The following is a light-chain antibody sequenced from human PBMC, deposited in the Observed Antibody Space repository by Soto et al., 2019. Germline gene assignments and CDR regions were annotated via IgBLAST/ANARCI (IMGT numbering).Light chain of an antibody. V-gene: IGKV1-33*01. CDR3: QQYDNLPRP. CDR1: QDISSN. Sequence: DIQMTQSPASLSASVGDRVSITCQASQDISSNLNWYQQKPGKAPKFLIYDASDLQTGVPSRFSGSGSGTDFTFTISSLQPEDIAAYYCQQYDNLPRPSGQGTKVDIK. J-gene: IGKJ1*01. CDR2: DAS.